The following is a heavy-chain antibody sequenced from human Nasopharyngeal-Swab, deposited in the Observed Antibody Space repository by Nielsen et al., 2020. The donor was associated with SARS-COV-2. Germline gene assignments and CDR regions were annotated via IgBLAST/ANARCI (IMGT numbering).Heavy chain of an antibody. J-gene: IGHJ6*02. CDR3: ARDGLDYDFWSAYFMDV. V-gene: IGHV3-21*01. CDR2: ISSSSSYI. D-gene: IGHD3-3*01. CDR1: GFTFNNYN. Sequence: GGSLRLSCAASGFTFNNYNFNWVRQAPGQELEWVSSISSSSSYIYYADSVKGRFTISRDNAKNSLYLQMNSLRAEDTAVYYCARDGLDYDFWSAYFMDVWGQGTTVTVSS.